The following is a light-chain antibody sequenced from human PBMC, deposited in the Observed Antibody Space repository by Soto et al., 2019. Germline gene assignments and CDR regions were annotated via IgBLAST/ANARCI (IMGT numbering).Light chain of an antibody. V-gene: IGKV1-9*01. J-gene: IGKJ3*01. Sequence: DIQLTQSPSFLSASVGDRVTITCRASLGISTYLAWYQQKPGKAPNLLIYAASTLQSGVPSRFSGSGSGTEFTLTISSLHPEDFATYYCQQVNTYTFGPGTKGDIK. CDR2: AAS. CDR1: LGISTY. CDR3: QQVNTYT.